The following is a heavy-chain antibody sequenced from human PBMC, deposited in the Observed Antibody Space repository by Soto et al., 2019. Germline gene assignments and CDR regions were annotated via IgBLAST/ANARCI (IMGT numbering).Heavy chain of an antibody. J-gene: IGHJ6*02. D-gene: IGHD3-3*01. CDR2: IDWDDDK. Sequence: SVPTLVNPTQTLTLTYTFSGFSLSTSGMCVSWIRQPPGKALEWLALIDWDDDKYYSTSLKTRLTISKDTSKNQVVLTMTNMDPVATAKYYCARIKKVAPYTIFGGVPRGSYCYDGQDVWGQGTRVTVSS. CDR1: GFSLSTSGMC. V-gene: IGHV2-70*01. CDR3: ARIKKVAPYTIFGGVPRGSYCYDGQDV.